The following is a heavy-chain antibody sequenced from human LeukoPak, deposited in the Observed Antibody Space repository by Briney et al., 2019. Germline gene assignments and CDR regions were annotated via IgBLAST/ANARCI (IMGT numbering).Heavy chain of an antibody. CDR1: GGSFSGYY. Sequence: SETLSLTCAVYGGSFSGYYWSWIRQPPGKGLEWIGEINHSGSTNYNPSLKSRVTISVGTSKNQFSLKLSSVTAADTAVYYCARGTAAPFYWGQGTLVTVSS. J-gene: IGHJ4*02. CDR3: ARGTAAPFY. V-gene: IGHV4-34*01. CDR2: INHSGST. D-gene: IGHD2-2*01.